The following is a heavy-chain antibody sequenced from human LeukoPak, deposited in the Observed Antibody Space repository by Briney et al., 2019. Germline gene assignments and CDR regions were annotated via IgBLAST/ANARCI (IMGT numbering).Heavy chain of an antibody. D-gene: IGHD5-24*01. J-gene: IGHJ4*02. CDR2: IYYSGST. Sequence: PSQTLSLTCTVSGGSISSGGYYWSWIRQHPGKGLEWIGYIYYSGSTCYNPSLKSRVTISVDTSKNQFSLKLSSVTAADTAVYYCARERMATHSIDYWGQGTLVTVSS. CDR3: ARERMATHSIDY. V-gene: IGHV4-31*03. CDR1: GGSISSGGYY.